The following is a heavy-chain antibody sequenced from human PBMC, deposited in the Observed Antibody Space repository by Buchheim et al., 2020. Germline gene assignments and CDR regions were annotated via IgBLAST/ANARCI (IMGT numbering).Heavy chain of an antibody. J-gene: IGHJ4*02. V-gene: IGHV2-5*02. CDR3: ARRGLSAGYSSGWDGGYFDY. CDR2: IYWDDDK. Sequence: QITLKESGPTLVESTQTLTLTCTFSGFSLTTGGVGVGWIRQSPGKALELLALIYWDDDKRYSPSLRSRLTITKDTSKNQVVLTMTNMDPVDTGTYYCARRGLSAGYSSGWDGGYFDYWGQGTL. D-gene: IGHD6-19*01. CDR1: GFSLTTGGVG.